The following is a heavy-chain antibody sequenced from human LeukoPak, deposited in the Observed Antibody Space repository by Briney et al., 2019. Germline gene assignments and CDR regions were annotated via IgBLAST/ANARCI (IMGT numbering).Heavy chain of an antibody. J-gene: IGHJ4*02. CDR1: GFTVSSNY. Sequence: GGSLRLSCAASGFTVSSNYMSWVRQGPGKGLEWVSVIYSGGSTYYADSVKGRFTISRDNSKNTLYLQMNSLRAEDTAVYYCAREVAAAGTYFDYWGQGTLVTVSS. D-gene: IGHD6-13*01. CDR2: IYSGGST. CDR3: AREVAAAGTYFDY. V-gene: IGHV3-66*02.